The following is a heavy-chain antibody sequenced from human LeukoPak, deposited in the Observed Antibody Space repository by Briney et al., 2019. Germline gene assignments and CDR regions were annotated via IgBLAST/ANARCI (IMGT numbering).Heavy chain of an antibody. CDR3: ARDLDAAFDI. V-gene: IGHV4-34*01. J-gene: IGHJ3*02. D-gene: IGHD1-1*01. CDR1: GGSFSGYY. Sequence: PSETLSLTCAVYGGSFSGYYWSWIRQPPGKGLEWIGEINHTGSTNYNPSLKSRVTISVDASKTQFSLRLSSVTAADTAVYYCARDLDAAFDIWGQGTMVIVSS. CDR2: INHTGST.